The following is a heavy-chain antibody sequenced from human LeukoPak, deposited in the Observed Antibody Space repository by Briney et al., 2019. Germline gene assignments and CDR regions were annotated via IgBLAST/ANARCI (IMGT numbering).Heavy chain of an antibody. V-gene: IGHV3-23*01. Sequence: PGGSLRLSCAASGFTFSSYGMSWVRQAPGKGLEWVSAISGSGGSIYYADSVKGRFTISRDNSKNTLYLQMNSLRAEDTAVYYCAKDSKIVGATFRSYHYMDVWGKGTAVTVSS. CDR2: ISGSGGSI. D-gene: IGHD1-26*01. CDR1: GFTFSSYG. J-gene: IGHJ6*03. CDR3: AKDSKIVGATFRSYHYMDV.